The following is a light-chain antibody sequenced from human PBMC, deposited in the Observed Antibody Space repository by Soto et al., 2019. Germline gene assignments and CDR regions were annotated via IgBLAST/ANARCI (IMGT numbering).Light chain of an antibody. CDR1: QSVSSY. CDR3: QQRSVWPPIT. V-gene: IGKV3-11*01. J-gene: IGKJ5*01. CDR2: DAS. Sequence: EIVLTQSPATLSLSPGERATLSCRAGQSVSSYLAWYQQKPGQAPRLLIYDASNRATGIPARFSGSGSGTDFTLTISSLEPEDFAVYYCQQRSVWPPITFGQGTRLEIK.